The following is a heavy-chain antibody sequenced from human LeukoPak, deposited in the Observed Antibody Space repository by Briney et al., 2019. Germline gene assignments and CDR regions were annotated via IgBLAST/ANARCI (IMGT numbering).Heavy chain of an antibody. J-gene: IGHJ4*02. CDR3: ARTRTYLDY. Sequence: SETLCLTCIVSGGSISGYYWSWIRQPPGRGLEWIGYTSDTGTSIYNPSLKNRLSMLVDTSKNHFYLNLTSVTAADTAIYYCARTRTYLDYWGQGALVTVSS. CDR1: GGSISGYY. CDR2: TSDTGTS. D-gene: IGHD1-7*01. V-gene: IGHV4-59*01.